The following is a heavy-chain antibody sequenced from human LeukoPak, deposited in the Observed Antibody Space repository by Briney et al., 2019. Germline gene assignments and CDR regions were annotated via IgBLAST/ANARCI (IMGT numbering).Heavy chain of an antibody. CDR1: GGTFSSYA. CDR2: IIPIFGTA. CDR3: ARTPQNFTMTGYYFDY. D-gene: IGHD3-22*01. Sequence: SVKVSCKASGGTFSSYATSWVRQAPGQGLEWMGGIIPIFGTANYAQKFQGRVTITADKSTSTAYMELSSLRSEDTAVYYCARTPQNFTMTGYYFDYWGQGTLVTVSS. V-gene: IGHV1-69*06. J-gene: IGHJ4*02.